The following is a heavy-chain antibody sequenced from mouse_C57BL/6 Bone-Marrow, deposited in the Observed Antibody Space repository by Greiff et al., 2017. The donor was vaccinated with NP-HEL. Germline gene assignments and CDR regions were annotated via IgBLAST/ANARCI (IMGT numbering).Heavy chain of an antibody. Sequence: EVQLVESGGGLVKPGGSLKLSCAASGFTFSDYGMHWVRQAPEKGLEWVAYISSGSSTIYYADTVKGRFTISRDNAKNTLFLQMTSLRSEDTAMYYCAREDGNYEGRYFDVWGTGTTVTVSS. D-gene: IGHD2-1*01. V-gene: IGHV5-17*01. CDR2: ISSGSSTI. J-gene: IGHJ1*03. CDR1: GFTFSDYG. CDR3: AREDGNYEGRYFDV.